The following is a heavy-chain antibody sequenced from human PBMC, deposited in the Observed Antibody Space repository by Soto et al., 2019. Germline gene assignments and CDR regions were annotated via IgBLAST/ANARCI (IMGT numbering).Heavy chain of an antibody. V-gene: IGHV3-15*07. D-gene: IGHD3-22*01. CDR3: TTDSYSTMIVVRFDY. J-gene: IGHJ4*01. CDR1: GFTFTNAW. CDR2: IKSKIDGGTT. Sequence: EVQLVESGGGLVKPGESLRLSCAASGFTFTNAWINWVRQAPGKGLEWVGRIKSKIDGGTTDFAAPVKGRXAISRDDSXXXXXXXXXXXXXXXXXXYFCTTDSYSTMIVVRFDYWGHGTLVTVSS.